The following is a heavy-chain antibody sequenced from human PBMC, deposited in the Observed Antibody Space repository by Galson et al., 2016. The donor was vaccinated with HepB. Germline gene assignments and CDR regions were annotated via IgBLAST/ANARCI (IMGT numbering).Heavy chain of an antibody. CDR3: ARVRSSSWFDA. D-gene: IGHD6-13*01. CDR1: GFSFTGHG. Sequence: FLRLSRAAPGFSFTGHGMHRLRQAPGKGAECVAAIWRDGTNENYAASVTGRFSISRDNSKSMLYLQMDSLRAEDIAVYYCARVRSSSWFDAWGQGTLVTVS. V-gene: IGHV3-33*01. J-gene: IGHJ5*02. CDR2: IWRDGTNE.